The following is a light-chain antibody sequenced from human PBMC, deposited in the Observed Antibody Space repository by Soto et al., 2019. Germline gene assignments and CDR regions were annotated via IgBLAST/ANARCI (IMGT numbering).Light chain of an antibody. Sequence: VLTQSSSASASLGSSVKLTCTLSSGHSTYIIAWHQQQPGKAPRYLMKLEGSGSYNKGSGIPDRFSGSSSGADRYLTISNLLFEDEADYYCETWDTNVVVFGGGTELTVL. V-gene: IGLV4-60*02. CDR2: LEGSGSY. J-gene: IGLJ2*01. CDR3: ETWDTNVVV. CDR1: SGHSTYI.